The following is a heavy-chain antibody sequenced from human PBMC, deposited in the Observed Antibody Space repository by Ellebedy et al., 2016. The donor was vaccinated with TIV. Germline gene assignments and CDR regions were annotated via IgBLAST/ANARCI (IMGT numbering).Heavy chain of an antibody. CDR3: ARAPLDTSMVHAY. Sequence: ASVKVSXXASGYTFTGYYMHWVRQAPGQGLEWMGWINPNSGGTNYAQKFQGRVTMTRDTSISTAYMELSRLRSDDTAVYYCARAPLDTSMVHAYWGQGTLVTVSS. CDR2: INPNSGGT. D-gene: IGHD5-18*01. V-gene: IGHV1-2*02. CDR1: GYTFTGYY. J-gene: IGHJ4*02.